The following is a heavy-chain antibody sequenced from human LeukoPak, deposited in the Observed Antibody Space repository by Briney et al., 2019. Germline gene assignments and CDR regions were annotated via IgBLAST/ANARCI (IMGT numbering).Heavy chain of an antibody. CDR1: GYTFTSYY. V-gene: IGHV1-46*01. D-gene: IGHD1-1*01. Sequence: ASVKVSCKASGYTFTSYYMHWVRQAPGQGLEWMGIINPSGGSTSYAQKFQDSVTMTRDMSTSTVYMELSSLRSEDTAVYYCARDGQRTTGLTYFDYWGQGTLVTVSS. CDR3: ARDGQRTTGLTYFDY. J-gene: IGHJ4*02. CDR2: INPSGGST.